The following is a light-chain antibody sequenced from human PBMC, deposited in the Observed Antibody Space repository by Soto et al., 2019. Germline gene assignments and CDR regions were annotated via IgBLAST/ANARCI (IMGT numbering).Light chain of an antibody. CDR2: GAS. J-gene: IGKJ2*01. CDR3: QQYGSSPT. Sequence: EIVLTQSPGTLSLSPGERATLSCRASQSVSSSYLAWYQQKPGQAPGLLIYGASSRATGIPARFSGSGSGTDFTLTISRLEPEDFAVYYCQQYGSSPTFGQGTKLEIK. CDR1: QSVSSSY. V-gene: IGKV3-20*01.